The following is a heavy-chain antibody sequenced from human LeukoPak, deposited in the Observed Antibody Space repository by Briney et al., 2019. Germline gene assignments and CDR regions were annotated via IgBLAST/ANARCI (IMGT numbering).Heavy chain of an antibody. D-gene: IGHD6-13*01. Sequence: GGSLRLSCAASGFTVSSNYMSWVRQAPGKGLEWVSVIYSGGSTYYADSVKGRFTISRDNSKNTLYLQMNSLRDEDTAVYYCAREKGSSWYFDYWGQGTLVTVSS. V-gene: IGHV3-66*02. CDR2: IYSGGST. CDR1: GFTVSSNY. J-gene: IGHJ4*02. CDR3: AREKGSSWYFDY.